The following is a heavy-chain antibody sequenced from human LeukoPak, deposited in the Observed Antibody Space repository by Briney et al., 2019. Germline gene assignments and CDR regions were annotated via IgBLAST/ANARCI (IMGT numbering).Heavy chain of an antibody. J-gene: IGHJ6*03. CDR2: IYYSGST. Sequence: WVRQPPGKGLEWIGSIYYSGSTYYNPSLKSRVTISVDTSKNQFSLKLSSVTAADTAVYYCARHGAISVYCYYYMDVWGKGTTVTVSS. CDR3: ARHGAISVYCYYYMDV. D-gene: IGHD3-3*02. V-gene: IGHV4-39*01.